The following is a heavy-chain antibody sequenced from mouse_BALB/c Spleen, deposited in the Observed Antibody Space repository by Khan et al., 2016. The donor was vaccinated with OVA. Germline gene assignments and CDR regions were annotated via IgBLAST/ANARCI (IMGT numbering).Heavy chain of an antibody. CDR3: ARSTYKYAFAY. J-gene: IGHJ3*01. D-gene: IGHD1-3*01. Sequence: EVQRQESGPSLVQPSQTLSLTCSVTGDSITSGFWSWVRKFPGNKLEYMGYMIYSGYTYYNPSLKGRFSITRHTSKNQYYLQLNSVTTEDTATYYCARSTYKYAFAYWGQGALVTVSA. CDR2: MIYSGYT. CDR1: GDSITSGF. V-gene: IGHV3-8*02.